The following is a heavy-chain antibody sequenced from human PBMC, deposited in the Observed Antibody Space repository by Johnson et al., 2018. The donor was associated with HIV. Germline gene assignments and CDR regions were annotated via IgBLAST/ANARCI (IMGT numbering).Heavy chain of an antibody. CDR1: GFTVSSNY. J-gene: IGHJ3*02. V-gene: IGHV3-66*04. Sequence: VQVLESGGGLVQPGGSLRLSCAASGFTVSSNYMSWVRQAPGKGLDWVSVIFSGGTTYYADSVNGRFTISRDNSKNTLYLQMNSLRAEDTAVYYCARQTLRAFDIWGQGTMVTVSS. CDR2: IFSGGTT. CDR3: ARQTLRAFDI.